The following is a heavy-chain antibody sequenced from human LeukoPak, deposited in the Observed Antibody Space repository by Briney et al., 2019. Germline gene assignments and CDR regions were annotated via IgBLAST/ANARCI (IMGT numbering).Heavy chain of an antibody. J-gene: IGHJ3*02. CDR2: IRYDGSNK. CDR3: AKYLNEGGWGATSVWDAFDI. D-gene: IGHD1-26*01. V-gene: IGHV3-30*02. CDR1: GFTFSSYG. Sequence: GGSLRLSCAASGFTFSSYGMHWVRQAPGKGLEWVAFIRYDGSNKYYADSVKGRFTISRDNSKNTLYLQMNSLRAEDTAVYYCAKYLNEGGWGATSVWDAFDIWGQGTMVTVSS.